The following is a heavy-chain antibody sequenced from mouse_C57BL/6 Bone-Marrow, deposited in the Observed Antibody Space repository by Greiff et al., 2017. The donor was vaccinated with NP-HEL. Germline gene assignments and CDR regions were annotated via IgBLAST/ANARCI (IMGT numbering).Heavy chain of an antibody. CDR1: GFTFSSYG. J-gene: IGHJ4*01. CDR3: ARRGGITTVVATDYAMDY. V-gene: IGHV5-6*02. CDR2: ISSGGSYT. D-gene: IGHD1-1*01. Sequence: EVMLVESGGDLVKPGGSLKLSCAASGFTFSSYGMSWVRQTPDKRLEWVATISSGGSYTYYPDSVKGRFTISRDNAKNTLYLQMSSLKSEDTAMYYCARRGGITTVVATDYAMDYWGQGTSVTVSS.